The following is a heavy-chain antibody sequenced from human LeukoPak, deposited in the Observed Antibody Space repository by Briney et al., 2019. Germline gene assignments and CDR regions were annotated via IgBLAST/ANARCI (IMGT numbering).Heavy chain of an antibody. J-gene: IGHJ4*02. CDR3: ARGGDYNFGPYFDY. CDR2: IYHSGST. V-gene: IGHV4-30-2*01. Sequence: PSQTLSLTCAVSGGSISSGGYSWSWIRQPPGKGLEWIGYIYHSGSTYYNPSLKSRVTISVDRSKNQFSLKLSSVTAADTAVYYCARGGDYNFGPYFDYWGQGTLVTVSS. D-gene: IGHD5-24*01. CDR1: GGSISSGGYS.